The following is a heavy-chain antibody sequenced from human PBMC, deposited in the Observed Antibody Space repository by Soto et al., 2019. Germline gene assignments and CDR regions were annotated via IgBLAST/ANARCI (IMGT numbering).Heavy chain of an antibody. CDR2: IIPIFGTA. CDR3: GINEARDVSNFDY. D-gene: IGHD1-26*01. V-gene: IGHV1-69*13. J-gene: IGHJ4*02. CDR1: GGIFTRYD. Sequence: SVKVSCKDSGGIFTRYDLRWARQAPGQGLEWIGAIIPIFGTANYAQKFQGRVTITADASPSTAYMELSSLRSENRDIYYCGINEARDVSNFDYRSQRNLVTVSS.